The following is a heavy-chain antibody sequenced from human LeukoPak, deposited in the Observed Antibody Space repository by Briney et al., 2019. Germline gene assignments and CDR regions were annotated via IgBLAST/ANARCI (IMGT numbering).Heavy chain of an antibody. CDR1: GFTFSSYG. V-gene: IGHV3-30*19. CDR3: ARAIKAVAGTFHRDYYFDY. CDR2: ISYDGSNK. J-gene: IGHJ4*02. D-gene: IGHD6-19*01. Sequence: GGSLRLSCAASGFTFSSYGMHWVRQAPGKGLEWVAVISYDGSNKYYADSVKGRFTISRDNSKNTLYLQMNSLRAEDTAVYYCARAIKAVAGTFHRDYYFDYWGQGTLVTVSS.